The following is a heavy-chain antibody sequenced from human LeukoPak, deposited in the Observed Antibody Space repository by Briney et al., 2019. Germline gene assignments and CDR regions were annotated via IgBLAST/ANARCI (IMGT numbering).Heavy chain of an antibody. CDR3: ARLSYGSSGPLLDY. D-gene: IGHD3-22*01. J-gene: IGHJ4*02. CDR1: GGSISSYY. V-gene: IGHV4-4*07. CDR2: IYTSGST. Sequence: PSETLSLTCTVSGGSISSYYWSWIRQPAGKGLEWIGRIYTSGSTNYNPSLKSRVTISVDTSKNQFSLKLSSVTAADTAVYYCARLSYGSSGPLLDYWGQGTLVTVSS.